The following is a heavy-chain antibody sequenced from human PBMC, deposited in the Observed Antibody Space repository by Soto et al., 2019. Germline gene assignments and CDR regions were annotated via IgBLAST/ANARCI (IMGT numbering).Heavy chain of an antibody. CDR3: ARDVVRSTGGDS. CDR1: GGSFSTSS. V-gene: IGHV1-69*01. Sequence: QVQLVQSGAQVTEPGTSVKVSCRASGGSFSTSSFVWVRQGPGQGLEWMGGIIPIFSKTNVAPKFQDRITFTADESKRKVYMEMSSMRSEDTAIYYCARDVVRSTGGDSWGQGTLVTVSS. J-gene: IGHJ4*02. CDR2: IIPIFSKT. D-gene: IGHD7-27*01.